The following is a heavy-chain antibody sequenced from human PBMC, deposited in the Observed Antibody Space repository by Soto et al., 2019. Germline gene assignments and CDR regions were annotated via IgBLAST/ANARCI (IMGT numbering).Heavy chain of an antibody. CDR2: INPDNGNA. CDR3: AREGDNIWGSYRFFDY. CDR1: GYTFTTYA. D-gene: IGHD3-16*02. Sequence: ASVKVSCKPSGYTFTTYALHWVRQAPGQRLEWMGWINPDNGNAKYSQKFQARVSMTRDKSASTVYMELNSLRSEDSAVYYCAREGDNIWGSYRFFDYWGQGTLVTVSS. J-gene: IGHJ4*02. V-gene: IGHV1-3*01.